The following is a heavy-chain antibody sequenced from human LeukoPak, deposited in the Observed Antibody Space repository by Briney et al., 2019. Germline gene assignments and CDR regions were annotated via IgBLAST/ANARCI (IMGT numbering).Heavy chain of an antibody. CDR2: ISGSGGST. CDR3: AKDCSITGCYNWFDP. Sequence: PGGSLRLSCAASGFTFSSYAMSWVRQAPGKGLEWVSAISGSGGSTYYADSVKGRFTISRDNSKNTLYLQMNSLRAEDTAVYYCAKDCSITGCYNWFDPWGQGTLVTVSS. CDR1: GFTFSSYA. V-gene: IGHV3-23*01. J-gene: IGHJ5*02. D-gene: IGHD2-2*01.